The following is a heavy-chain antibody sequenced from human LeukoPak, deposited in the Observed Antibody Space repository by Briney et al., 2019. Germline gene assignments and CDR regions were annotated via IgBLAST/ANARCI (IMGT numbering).Heavy chain of an antibody. D-gene: IGHD3-22*01. CDR2: ISADGNNE. CDR1: GFTFSNHG. CDR3: ARNDPDSSED. Sequence: AGGSLRLSCAASGFTFSNHGMHWVRQAPGKGLEWVAVISADGNNEHYADSAKGRFTLSRDNAKSTAYLQMNSLRSEGTAVYYCARNDPDSSEDWGQGTLVTVSS. V-gene: IGHV3-30*05. J-gene: IGHJ4*02.